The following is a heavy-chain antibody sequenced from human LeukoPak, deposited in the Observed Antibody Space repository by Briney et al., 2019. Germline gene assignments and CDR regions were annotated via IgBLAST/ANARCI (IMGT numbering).Heavy chain of an antibody. CDR3: ARDRGQIDP. D-gene: IGHD5-12*01. Sequence: PSETLSLTCTVSGYSISSGYYWGWIRQPPGKGLEWIGSIYHSGSTYYNPSLKSRVTISVDTSKNQFSLKLSSVTAADTAVYYRARDRGQIDPWGQGTLVTVSS. J-gene: IGHJ5*02. CDR2: IYHSGST. V-gene: IGHV4-38-2*02. CDR1: GYSISSGYY.